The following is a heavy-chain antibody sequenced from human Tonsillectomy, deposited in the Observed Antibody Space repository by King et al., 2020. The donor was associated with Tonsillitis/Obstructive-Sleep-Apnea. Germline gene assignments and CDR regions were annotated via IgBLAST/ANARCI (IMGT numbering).Heavy chain of an antibody. V-gene: IGHV3-48*03. Sequence: EVQLVESGGGLVQPGGSLRLSCAASGFTFSSYEMNWVRQAPGKGLEWVSYISSSGSTIYYADSVKGRFTISRDNAKNSLYLQMNSLRAEDTAVYYCARVVAAARPGYYYYYMDVWGKGTTVTVSS. J-gene: IGHJ6*03. CDR2: ISSSGSTI. D-gene: IGHD6-6*01. CDR1: GFTFSSYE. CDR3: ARVVAAARPGYYYYYMDV.